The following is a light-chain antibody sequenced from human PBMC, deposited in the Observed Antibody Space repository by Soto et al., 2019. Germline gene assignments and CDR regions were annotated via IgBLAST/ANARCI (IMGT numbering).Light chain of an antibody. J-gene: IGKJ5*01. V-gene: IGKV3-11*01. CDR2: DAS. CDR1: QSISSY. Sequence: ETVLTQSPATLSLSPGERATLSCRASQSISSYLAWYQQKPGQAPRLLIYDASNRATGIPARFSGSGSGTDFTITISSLEPEDFAVYYCQQRSNWPPLTFGQGTRLQI. CDR3: QQRSNWPPLT.